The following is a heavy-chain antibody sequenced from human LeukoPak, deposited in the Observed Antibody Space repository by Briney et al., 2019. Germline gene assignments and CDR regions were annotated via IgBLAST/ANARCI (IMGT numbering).Heavy chain of an antibody. CDR1: GDSVSSNSAA. CDR2: TYYRSKWYN. CDR3: ARFGHKDIVVVPAAIDAFDI. J-gene: IGHJ3*02. Sequence: PSQTLSLTCAISGDSVSSNSAAWNWIRQSPSRGLEWLGRTYYRSKWYNDYAVSVKSRITINPDTSKNQFSLQLSSVTPEDTAVYYCARFGHKDIVVVPAAIDAFDIWGQGTMVTVSS. V-gene: IGHV6-1*01. D-gene: IGHD2-2*01.